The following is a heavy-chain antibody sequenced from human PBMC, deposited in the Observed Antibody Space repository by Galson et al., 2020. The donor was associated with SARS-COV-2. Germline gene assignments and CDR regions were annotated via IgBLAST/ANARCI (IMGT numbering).Heavy chain of an antibody. J-gene: IGHJ5*02. D-gene: IGHD3-10*01. CDR1: GGSLSGYY. Sequence: TLSLTCAVSGGSLSGYYWTWIRQPPGQGLEWIGEINHRQTTNYNPSLKSRITISLHTSMNQFSLTLTSATAADTAVYYCARGAPSDYGSGSFVGFDPWGQGVLVTVSS. CDR3: ARGAPSDYGSGSFVGFDP. CDR2: INHRQTT. V-gene: IGHV4-34*01.